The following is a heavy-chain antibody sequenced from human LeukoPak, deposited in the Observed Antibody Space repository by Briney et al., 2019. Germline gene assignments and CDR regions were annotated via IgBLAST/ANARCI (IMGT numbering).Heavy chain of an antibody. J-gene: IGHJ4*02. CDR1: GFTFTSSA. CDR3: AAASIAVAGYFDY. V-gene: IGHV1-58*02. CDR2: IVVGSGNT. Sequence: SVKVSCKASGFTFTSSAMQWVRQARGQRLEWIGWIVVGSGNTNYAQKFQERVITTRDMSTSTAYMELSSLRSEDTAVYYCAAASIAVAGYFDYWGQGTLVTVSS. D-gene: IGHD6-19*01.